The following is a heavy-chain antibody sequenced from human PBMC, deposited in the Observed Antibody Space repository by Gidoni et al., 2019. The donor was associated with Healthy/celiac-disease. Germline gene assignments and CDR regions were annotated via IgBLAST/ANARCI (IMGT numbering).Heavy chain of an antibody. D-gene: IGHD2-2*01. CDR3: AREGCSSTSCYAAY. Sequence: EVQLVESGGGLVKPGGSLRLSCAASGFTFSSYSMNWVRQAPGKGLEWVSSISSSSSYIYYADSVKGRFTISRDNAKNSLYLQMNSLRAEDTAVYYCAREGCSSTSCYAAYWGQGTLVTVSS. J-gene: IGHJ4*02. V-gene: IGHV3-21*01. CDR1: GFTFSSYS. CDR2: ISSSSSYI.